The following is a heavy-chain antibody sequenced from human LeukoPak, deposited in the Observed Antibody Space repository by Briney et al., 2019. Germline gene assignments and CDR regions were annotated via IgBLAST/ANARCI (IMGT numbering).Heavy chain of an antibody. J-gene: IGHJ3*02. CDR3: VDPDAFDI. CDR1: GFTFSSYA. V-gene: IGHV3-30-3*01. CDR2: ISYDGSNK. Sequence: GGSLRLSCAASGFTFSSYAMHWVRQAPGKGLEWVAVISYDGSNKYYADSVKGRFTISRDNSKNTLYLQMNSLRAEDTAAYYCVDPDAFDIWGQGTMVTVSS.